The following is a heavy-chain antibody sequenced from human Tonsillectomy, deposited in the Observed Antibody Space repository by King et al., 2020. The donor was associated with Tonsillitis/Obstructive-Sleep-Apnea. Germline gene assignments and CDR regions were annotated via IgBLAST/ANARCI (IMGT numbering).Heavy chain of an antibody. J-gene: IGHJ4*02. CDR2: INPSGGST. Sequence: QLVQSGAEVKKPGASVKVSCKGSGYILNTYYMHWVRQAPGQGLEWMGIINPSGGSTSYAQKFQGRITMTRDTSTSTVYMELSSLRSEDTAVYYCARAYSNGDTDYWGQGTLVTVSS. V-gene: IGHV1-46*02. CDR3: ARAYSNGDTDY. D-gene: IGHD6-19*01. CDR1: GYILNTYY.